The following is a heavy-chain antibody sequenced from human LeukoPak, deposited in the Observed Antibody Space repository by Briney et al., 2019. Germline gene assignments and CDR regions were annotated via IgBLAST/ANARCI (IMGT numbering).Heavy chain of an antibody. CDR1: GFTFSSYG. Sequence: GGSLRLSCAASGFTFSSYGMHWVRQAPGKGLEWVAVIWYDGSNKYYADSVKGRFTISRDNPKNTLYLQMNSLRAEDTAVYYCAKAAAAGQYFDYWGQGTLVTVSS. D-gene: IGHD6-13*01. CDR2: IWYDGSNK. V-gene: IGHV3-33*06. J-gene: IGHJ4*02. CDR3: AKAAAAGQYFDY.